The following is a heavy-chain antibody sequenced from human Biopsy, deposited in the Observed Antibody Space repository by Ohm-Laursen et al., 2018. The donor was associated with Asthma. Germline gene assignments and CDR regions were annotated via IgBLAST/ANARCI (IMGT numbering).Heavy chain of an antibody. Sequence: GASVKVSCKASGYTFISYAIHWVRQAPGQRLEWMGWINAGNGNTKYSQKFQGRVTMTRDTSTSTVYMELSSLRSEDTAVYYCARAGALIVGATMGCWGQGTLVTVSS. V-gene: IGHV1-3*01. CDR1: GYTFISYA. CDR2: INAGNGNT. J-gene: IGHJ4*02. D-gene: IGHD1-26*01. CDR3: ARAGALIVGATMGC.